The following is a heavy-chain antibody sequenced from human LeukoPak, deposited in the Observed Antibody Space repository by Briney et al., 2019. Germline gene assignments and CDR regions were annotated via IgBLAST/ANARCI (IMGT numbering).Heavy chain of an antibody. CDR3: ARTPASRPCSGGSCPDY. Sequence: VASVKVSCKASGGTFSSYAISWVRQAPGQGLEWMGGIIPIFGTANYAQKFQGRVTITADESTSTAYMELSSLRSEDTAVYYCARTPASRPCSGGSCPDYWGQGTLVTVSS. CDR1: GGTFSSYA. D-gene: IGHD2-15*01. J-gene: IGHJ4*02. V-gene: IGHV1-69*13. CDR2: IIPIFGTA.